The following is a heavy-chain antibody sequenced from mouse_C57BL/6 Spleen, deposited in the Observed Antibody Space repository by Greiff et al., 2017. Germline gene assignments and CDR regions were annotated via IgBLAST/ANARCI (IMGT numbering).Heavy chain of an antibody. CDR2: IYPRDGST. D-gene: IGHD2-3*01. CDR3: ARKDDDGYSAWFAY. Sequence: QVQLKESGPELVKPGASVKLSCKASGYTFTSYDIDWVKQRPGQGLEWIGWIYPRDGSTKYNEKFKGKATLTVDTSSSTAYMELHSLTSEDSAVYFCARKDDDGYSAWFAYWGQGTLVTVSA. CDR1: GYTFTSYD. V-gene: IGHV1-85*01. J-gene: IGHJ3*01.